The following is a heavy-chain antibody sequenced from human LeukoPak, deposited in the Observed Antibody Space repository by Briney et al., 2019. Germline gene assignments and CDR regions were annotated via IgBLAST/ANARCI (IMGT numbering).Heavy chain of an antibody. CDR3: ATTQLGGSSAFFDY. CDR1: GYTLTELS. J-gene: IGHJ4*02. Sequence: ASVKVSCKVSGYTLTELSMHWVRQAPGKGLEWMGGFDPEDGETIYAQKFQGRVTMTEDTSTDTAYMELSSLRFEDTAVYYCATTQLGGSSAFFDYWGQGTLVTVSS. CDR2: FDPEDGET. D-gene: IGHD1-26*01. V-gene: IGHV1-24*01.